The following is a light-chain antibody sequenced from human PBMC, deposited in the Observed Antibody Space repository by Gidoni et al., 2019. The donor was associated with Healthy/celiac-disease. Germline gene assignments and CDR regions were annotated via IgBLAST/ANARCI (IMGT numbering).Light chain of an antibody. CDR2: TSS. CDR1: QSISSW. J-gene: IGKJ1*01. CDR3: QQYNSYPWT. Sequence: EIQMTQSPSTLSASVGDRVTIPCRASQSISSWLAWYQQKPGKAPKLLIYTSSSVESGVPSRFGGSGSGAVFTITISRLQPDDFASYYCQQYNSYPWTFGQGTKVEIK. V-gene: IGKV1-5*03.